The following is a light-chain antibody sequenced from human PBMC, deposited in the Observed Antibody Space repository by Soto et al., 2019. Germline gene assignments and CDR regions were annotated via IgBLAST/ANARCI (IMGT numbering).Light chain of an antibody. V-gene: IGLV2-14*01. J-gene: IGLJ2*01. CDR2: DVR. Sequence: QSALTQPASVSGSPGQSITISCTGTSNDVGDYNYVSWYQQHPGKAPKLMIYDVRNRPSGVSNRFSGSKSGNTASLTISGLQAEDEADYYCSSYTSSSTLVFGGGTKVTVL. CDR3: SSYTSSSTLV. CDR1: SNDVGDYNY.